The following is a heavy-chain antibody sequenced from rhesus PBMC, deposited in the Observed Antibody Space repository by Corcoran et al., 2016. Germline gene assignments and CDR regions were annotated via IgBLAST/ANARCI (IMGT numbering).Heavy chain of an antibody. Sequence: QLQLQESGPGLVKPSETLSLTCAVSGGSISSNYCSWIRQPPGKGLKWIGRISGRGGSTDYNPSLKSRVTISTDTSKNQFSLKLSSVTAADTAVYYCAREGLGSSSYVVGRFDVWGPGVLVTVSS. V-gene: IGHV4-173*01. J-gene: IGHJ5-1*01. CDR1: GGSISSNY. CDR3: AREGLGSSSYVVGRFDV. D-gene: IGHD6-43*01. CDR2: ISGRGGST.